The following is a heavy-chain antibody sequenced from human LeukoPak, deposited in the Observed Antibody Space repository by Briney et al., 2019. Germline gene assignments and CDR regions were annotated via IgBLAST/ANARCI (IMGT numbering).Heavy chain of an antibody. D-gene: IGHD3-3*01. CDR2: INHSGST. Sequence: SETLSLTCAVYGGSFSGYYWSWIRQPPGKGLEWIGEINHSGSTNYNPSLKSRVTISVDTSKNQFPLKLSSVTAADTAVYYCARKSIRFLEWLLYPNWFDPWGQGTLVTVSS. V-gene: IGHV4-34*01. CDR3: ARKSIRFLEWLLYPNWFDP. CDR1: GGSFSGYY. J-gene: IGHJ5*02.